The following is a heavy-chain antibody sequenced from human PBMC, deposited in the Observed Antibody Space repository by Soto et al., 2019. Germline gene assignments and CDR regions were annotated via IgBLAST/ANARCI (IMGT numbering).Heavy chain of an antibody. CDR1: GLTFTNDN. Sequence: QVQLVESGGGVVQPGRSLRLSCAASGLTFTNDNMHWVRQAPGKGLEWVAVISYDGSITKYADSVMGRFTISRDNSKNSLFLQVNGLRVEDTAMYYCARDLESRRGSTYGSAYWGQGILVTVSS. J-gene: IGHJ4*01. CDR2: ISYDGSIT. D-gene: IGHD3-10*01. CDR3: ARDLESRRGSTYGSAY. V-gene: IGHV3-30*04.